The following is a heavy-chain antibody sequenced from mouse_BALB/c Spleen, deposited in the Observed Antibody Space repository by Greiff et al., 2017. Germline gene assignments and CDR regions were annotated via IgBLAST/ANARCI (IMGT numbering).Heavy chain of an antibody. Sequence: VQLQQSGPELVKPGASVKMSCKASGYTFTSYVMHWVKQKPGQGLEWIGYINPYNDGTKYNEKFKGKATLTSDKSSSTAYMELSSLTSEDSAVYYCARRGLYYGNYDAMDYWGQGTSVTVAS. CDR2: INPYNDGT. V-gene: IGHV1-14*01. J-gene: IGHJ4*01. CDR3: ARRGLYYGNYDAMDY. CDR1: GYTFTSYV. D-gene: IGHD2-1*01.